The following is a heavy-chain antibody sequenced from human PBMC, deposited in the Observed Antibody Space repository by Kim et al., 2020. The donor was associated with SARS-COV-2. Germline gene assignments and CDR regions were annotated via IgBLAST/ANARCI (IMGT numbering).Heavy chain of an antibody. CDR2: IWYDGSNK. CDR1: GFTFSSYG. Sequence: GGSLRLSCAASGFTFSSYGMHWVRQAPGKGLEWVAVIWYDGSNKYYADSVKGRFTISRDNSTHTLYLQMNSLRAEDTAVYYCAKDGHYDILTGYYYGMDVWGQGTTVTVS. D-gene: IGHD3-9*01. J-gene: IGHJ6*02. CDR3: AKDGHYDILTGYYYGMDV. V-gene: IGHV3-33*06.